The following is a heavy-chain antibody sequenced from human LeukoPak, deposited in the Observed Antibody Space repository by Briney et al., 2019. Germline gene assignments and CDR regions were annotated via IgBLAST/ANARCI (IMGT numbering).Heavy chain of an antibody. Sequence: ASVEVSCKASGYTFTDYYLHWVRQAPGQGLEWMGWISVYNGNTNYAQKLQGRVTMTADTSTTTAYMELRSLRSDDTAVYYCARGYCSSATCRHFDYWGQGALVTVSS. V-gene: IGHV1-18*04. D-gene: IGHD2-2*01. CDR1: GYTFTDYY. CDR3: ARGYCSSATCRHFDY. J-gene: IGHJ4*02. CDR2: ISVYNGNT.